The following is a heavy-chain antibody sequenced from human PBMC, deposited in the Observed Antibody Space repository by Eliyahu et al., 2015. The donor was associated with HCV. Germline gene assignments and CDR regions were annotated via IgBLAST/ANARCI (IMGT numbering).Heavy chain of an antibody. CDR1: GFTFXSYA. CDR2: ISGSGGST. V-gene: IGHV3-23*01. CDR3: AKDYCSGGSCYWTMDS. Sequence: EVQLLESGGGLVQPGGSLXLSCAASGFTFXSYAMSWVRQAPGRGLEWVSTISGSGGSTYYADSVKGRFTISRDNSKNTLYLQMNSLRAEDTAVYYCAKDYCSGGSCYWTMDSWGQGTLVTVSS. J-gene: IGHJ4*02. D-gene: IGHD2-15*01.